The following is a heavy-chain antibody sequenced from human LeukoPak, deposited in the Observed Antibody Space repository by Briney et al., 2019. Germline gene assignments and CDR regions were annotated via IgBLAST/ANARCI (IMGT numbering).Heavy chain of an antibody. CDR2: IYHSGST. V-gene: IGHV4-59*08. CDR1: GGSISSYS. D-gene: IGHD7-27*01. J-gene: IGHJ3*02. Sequence: SETLSLTCTVSGGSISSYSWSWIRQPPGKGLEWIGYIYHSGSTYYNPSLKSRVTISVDRSKNQFSLELSSVTAADTAVYYCARHGDTLAPFAFDIWGQGTMVTVSS. CDR3: ARHGDTLAPFAFDI.